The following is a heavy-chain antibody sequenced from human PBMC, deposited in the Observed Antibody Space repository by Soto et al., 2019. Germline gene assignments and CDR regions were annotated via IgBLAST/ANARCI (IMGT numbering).Heavy chain of an antibody. V-gene: IGHV3-15*01. D-gene: IGHD6-6*01. CDR1: GFTFSNAW. J-gene: IGHJ4*02. Sequence: PGGSPRLSSAGSGFTFSNAWMTWVRQAPGKGLEYVCRIKTKVDGGTADYASPVKVIFTISRDDSKSTLYLQMDSMKIEDTRLYYCRTSISYDYCVQGA. CDR2: IKTKVDGGTA. CDR3: RTSISYDY.